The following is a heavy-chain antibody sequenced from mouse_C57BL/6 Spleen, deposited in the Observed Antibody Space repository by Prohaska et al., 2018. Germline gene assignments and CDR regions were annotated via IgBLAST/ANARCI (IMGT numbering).Heavy chain of an antibody. CDR3: ANNWDFYYFDY. D-gene: IGHD4-1*01. CDR2: INPNNGGT. V-gene: IGHV1-26*01. J-gene: IGHJ2*01. Sequence: HGKSLEWIGDINPNNGGTSYNQKFKGKATLTVDKSSSTAYMELRSLTSEDSAVYYCANNWDFYYFDYWGQGTTLTVSS.